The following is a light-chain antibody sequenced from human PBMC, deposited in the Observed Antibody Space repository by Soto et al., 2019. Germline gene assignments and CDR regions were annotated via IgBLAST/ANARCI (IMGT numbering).Light chain of an antibody. V-gene: IGKV1-5*01. J-gene: IGKJ1*01. CDR3: QHMRT. CDR2: DAS. Sequence: DIQMTQSPSTLSASVGDRVTITCRASQSISSWLAWYQQRPGKAPKLLIYDASNLESGVPSRFSGRGFGTEFSFTISSLQPDDFGTYYCQHMRTFGQGTKVDIK. CDR1: QSISSW.